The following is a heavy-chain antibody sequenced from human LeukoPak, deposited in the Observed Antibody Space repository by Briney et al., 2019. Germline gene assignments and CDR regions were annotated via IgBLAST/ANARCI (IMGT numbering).Heavy chain of an antibody. D-gene: IGHD1-1*01. CDR2: IYTSGST. J-gene: IGHJ6*03. V-gene: IGHV4-61*02. CDR3: ARLYQQSKWKYYYYYMDV. CDR1: GGSISSGSYY. Sequence: SQTLSLTCTVSGGSISSGSYYWSWIRQPAGKGLEWIGRIYTSGSTNYNPSLKSRVTISVDTSKNQFSLKLSSVTAADTALYYCARLYQQSKWKYYYYYMDVWGKGTAVTVSS.